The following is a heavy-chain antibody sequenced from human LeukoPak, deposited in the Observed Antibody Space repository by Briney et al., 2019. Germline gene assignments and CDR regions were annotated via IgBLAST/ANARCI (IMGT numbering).Heavy chain of an antibody. V-gene: IGHV3-7*03. CDR1: GFTFSSYW. J-gene: IGHJ4*02. CDR2: IKQDGSEK. Sequence: PGGSLRLSCAASGFTFSSYWMSWVRQAPGKGLEWVANIKQDGSEKYYVDSVKGRFTISRDNAKNSLYLQMNSLRAEDTALYYCARDIGGSGSYSDYWGQGTLVTVSS. CDR3: ARDIGGSGSYSDY. D-gene: IGHD1-26*01.